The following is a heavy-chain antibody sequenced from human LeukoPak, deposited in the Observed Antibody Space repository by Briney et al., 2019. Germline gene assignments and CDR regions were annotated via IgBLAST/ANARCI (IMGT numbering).Heavy chain of an antibody. V-gene: IGHV4-59*01. J-gene: IGHJ4*02. CDR1: GGSISSYY. CDR3: ARSPRNSSGWFYFDY. CDR2: IYYSGST. Sequence: PSETLSLTCTVSGGSISSYYWSWIRQPPGKGLEWIGYIYYSGSTNYNPSLKSRVTISVDTSKNQFSLKLSSVTAADTAVYYCARSPRNSSGWFYFDYWGQGTLVTVSS. D-gene: IGHD6-19*01.